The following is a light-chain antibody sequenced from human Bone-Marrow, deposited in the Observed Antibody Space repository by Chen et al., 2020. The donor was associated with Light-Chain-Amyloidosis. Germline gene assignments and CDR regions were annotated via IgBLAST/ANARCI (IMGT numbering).Light chain of an antibody. V-gene: IGLV1-40*01. Sequence: QSVLTQPPSVSGAPGQRVTISCTGSTSNIGAGYGVHWYQQVPGTAPKLLIYGNTNRPSGVPHRFSASKSGTSASLAITGLQAEDEADYYCQSYDSSLSSSVFGGGTKLTVL. CDR1: TSNIGAGYG. J-gene: IGLJ2*01. CDR2: GNT. CDR3: QSYDSSLSSSV.